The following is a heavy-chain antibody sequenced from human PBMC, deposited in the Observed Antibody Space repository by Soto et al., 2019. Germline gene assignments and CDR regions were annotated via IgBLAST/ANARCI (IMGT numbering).Heavy chain of an antibody. V-gene: IGHV4-31*03. CDR2: IYYSGRT. J-gene: IGHJ4*02. CDR3: ARYTDY. CDR1: GGSISSGGYY. Sequence: QVQLQESGPGLVKPSETLSLTCSVSGGSISSGGYYWSWIRQLPGKGLEWIGYIYYSGRTYYSPSLRSRVTMSVDTSKNQFSLKLSSVTAADTAIYYCARYTDYWGQGTLVTVSS.